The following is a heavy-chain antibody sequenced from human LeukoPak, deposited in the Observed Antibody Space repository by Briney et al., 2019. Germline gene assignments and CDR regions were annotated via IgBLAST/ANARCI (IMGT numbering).Heavy chain of an antibody. CDR1: GGSISSSSYY. CDR2: IYYSGST. J-gene: IGHJ6*02. Sequence: SETLSLTCTVSGGSISSSSYYWGWNRQPPGKGLEWIGSIYYSGSTYYNPSLKSRVTISVDTSKNQFSLKLSSVTAADTAVYYCATPRGMDVWGQGTTVTVSS. V-gene: IGHV4-39*01. CDR3: ATPRGMDV.